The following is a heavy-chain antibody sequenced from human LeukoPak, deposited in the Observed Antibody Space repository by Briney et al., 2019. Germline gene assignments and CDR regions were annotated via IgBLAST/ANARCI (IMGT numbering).Heavy chain of an antibody. D-gene: IGHD5-12*01. CDR2: IYYSGST. CDR1: GGSISSYC. Sequence: SETLSLTCTVSGGSISSYCWSWIRQPPGAGLEWIGYIYYSGSTNYNPSLKSRVTISVDTSKNQFSLKLSSVTAADTAVYYCARRSGYGPLDYWGQGTLVTISS. CDR3: ARRSGYGPLDY. J-gene: IGHJ4*02. V-gene: IGHV4-59*08.